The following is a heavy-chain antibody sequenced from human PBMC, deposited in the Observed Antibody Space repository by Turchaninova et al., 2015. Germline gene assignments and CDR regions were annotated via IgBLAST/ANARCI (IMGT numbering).Heavy chain of an antibody. V-gene: IGHV4-34*01. CDR3: AREGYSSGGYYFDY. Sequence: QVQLQQWGAGLLKPSETLSLTCAVYGGSFSGYYWSWLRQPPGKGLVWVGEINHCGRTNQNPALRSRVSISVDTAKNQFALKLCSVTAAGAAVYYCAREGYSSGGYYFDYWGQGTLVTVSS. CDR1: GGSFSGYY. CDR2: INHCGRT. J-gene: IGHJ4*02. D-gene: IGHD6-19*01.